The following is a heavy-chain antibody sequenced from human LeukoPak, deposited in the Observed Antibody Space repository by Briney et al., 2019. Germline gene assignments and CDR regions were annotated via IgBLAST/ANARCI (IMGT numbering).Heavy chain of an antibody. CDR2: ISGSAGST. Sequence: AGESLRLSCAASGFTFSNYAMTWVRQAPGKGLEWVSSISGSAGSTYHADSVKGRFTISRDNSKNTLYLQMNSLRAEDTAVYYCAKDWLTTGPFNWFDPWGQGTLVTVSS. CDR3: AKDWLTTGPFNWFDP. CDR1: GFTFSNYA. V-gene: IGHV3-23*01. D-gene: IGHD4-17*01. J-gene: IGHJ5*02.